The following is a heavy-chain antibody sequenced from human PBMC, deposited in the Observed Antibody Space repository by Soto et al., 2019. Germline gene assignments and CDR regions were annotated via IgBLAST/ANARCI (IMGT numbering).Heavy chain of an antibody. J-gene: IGHJ4*02. V-gene: IGHV3-21*01. CDR1: GFTFSSYS. Sequence: GGSLRLSCAASGFTFSSYSMNWVRQAPGKGLEWVSSISSSGSFVYYADSVKGRFTISRDNAKNSVYLQMNSLRAEDTAMYYCATSKRSVIAAAEEGFDYWGQGTLVTVSS. CDR3: ATSKRSVIAAAEEGFDY. D-gene: IGHD2-21*01. CDR2: ISSSGSFV.